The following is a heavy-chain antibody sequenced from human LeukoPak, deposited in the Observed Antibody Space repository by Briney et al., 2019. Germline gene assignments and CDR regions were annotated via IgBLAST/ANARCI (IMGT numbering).Heavy chain of an antibody. CDR2: IYYIGNT. D-gene: IGHD1-26*01. V-gene: IGHV4-30-4*01. CDR3: ARGKGMVVS. J-gene: IGHJ5*02. Sequence: SQTLSLTCTVSGGSISSGDYYWSWIRQPPGKGLEWIGYIYYIGNTFYNPSLKSRVTISVDTSKNQFSLKLSSVTAADTAVYYCARGKGMVVSWGQGTLVTVSS. CDR1: GGSISSGDYY.